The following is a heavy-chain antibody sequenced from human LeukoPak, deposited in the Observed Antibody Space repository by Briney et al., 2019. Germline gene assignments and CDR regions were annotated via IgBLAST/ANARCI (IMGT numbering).Heavy chain of an antibody. J-gene: IGHJ6*02. D-gene: IGHD5-12*01. V-gene: IGHV3-7*03. Sequence: GGSLRLSCAASGFTFSSYWMSWVRQAPGKGLEWVANIKQDGSEKYYVDSVKGRFTISRDNAKNSLYLQMNSLRAEDTAVYYCARVSADIRYYYGMDVWGQGTTVTVSS. CDR3: ARVSADIRYYYGMDV. CDR2: IKQDGSEK. CDR1: GFTFSSYW.